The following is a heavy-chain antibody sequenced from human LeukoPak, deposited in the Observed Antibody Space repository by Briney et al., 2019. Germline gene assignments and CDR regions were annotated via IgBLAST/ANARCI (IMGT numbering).Heavy chain of an antibody. J-gene: IGHJ3*02. V-gene: IGHV3-48*03. D-gene: IGHD5-12*01. CDR3: AREGITGHSGYDAFDI. CDR1: GFSVGSCE. Sequence: GGSLRLYCAPSGFSVGSCEMNWVRQAPGKGLEWLSNIGPGDRTLYNADGVQGRFTISRDNAKNSVYLQMKSLRAEDTGVYYCAREGITGHSGYDAFDIWGQGTVVTVSS. CDR2: IGPGDRTL.